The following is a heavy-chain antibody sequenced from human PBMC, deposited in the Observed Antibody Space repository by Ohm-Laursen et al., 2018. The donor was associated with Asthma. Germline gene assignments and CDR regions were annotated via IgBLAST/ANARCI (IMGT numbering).Heavy chain of an antibody. D-gene: IGHD6-13*01. V-gene: IGHV3-21*01. J-gene: IGHJ5*02. Sequence: SLRLSCAASGFTVSSNYMSWVRQAPGKGLEWVSSISSSSSYIYYADSVKGRFTISRDNAKNSLYLQMNSLRVDDTAVYYCVREAAGFDPWGQGTLVTVSS. CDR3: VREAAGFDP. CDR1: GFTVSSNY. CDR2: ISSSSSYI.